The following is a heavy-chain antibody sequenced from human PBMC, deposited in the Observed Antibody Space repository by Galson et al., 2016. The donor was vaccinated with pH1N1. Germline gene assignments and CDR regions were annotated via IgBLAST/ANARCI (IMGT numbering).Heavy chain of an antibody. CDR3: AKDRGSHVTHGMDV. Sequence: SLRLSCAASGFTFSTSGMHWVRQAPGKGLEWVAFIRYDGSNKYYADSVKGRFTISRDNSKKTLYLEMNSLRGEDTAVYCCAKDRGSHVTHGMDVWGQGTTVTVSS. CDR1: GFTFSTSG. J-gene: IGHJ6*02. CDR2: IRYDGSNK. D-gene: IGHD1-26*01. V-gene: IGHV3-30*02.